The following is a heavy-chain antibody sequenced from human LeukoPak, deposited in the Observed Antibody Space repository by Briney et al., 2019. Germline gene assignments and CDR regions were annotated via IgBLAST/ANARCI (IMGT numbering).Heavy chain of an antibody. CDR2: ISSSSSYI. CDR3: ARGAAGHFDY. J-gene: IGHJ4*02. Sequence: GGSLRLSCAASGFTFSSYSMNWVRQAPGKGLEWVSSISSSSSYIYYADSVKGRFTVSRDNSKNTLYLQTNSLRAEDTAVYYCARGAAGHFDYWGQGTLVTVSS. D-gene: IGHD6-19*01. V-gene: IGHV3-21*04. CDR1: GFTFSSYS.